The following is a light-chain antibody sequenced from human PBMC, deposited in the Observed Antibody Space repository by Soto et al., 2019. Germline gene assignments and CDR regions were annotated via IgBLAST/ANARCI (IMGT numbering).Light chain of an antibody. Sequence: QCVLTQPRSVSGSPGQSVTISCTGTSSDVGGYNYVSWYQQYPGKAPKLMIYEVTKRPSRVPDRFSGSKSGNTASLTISGVQAEDEADYYCCSYAGSPYVFGTGTKVTVL. J-gene: IGLJ1*01. V-gene: IGLV2-11*01. CDR1: SSDVGGYNY. CDR3: CSYAGSPYV. CDR2: EVT.